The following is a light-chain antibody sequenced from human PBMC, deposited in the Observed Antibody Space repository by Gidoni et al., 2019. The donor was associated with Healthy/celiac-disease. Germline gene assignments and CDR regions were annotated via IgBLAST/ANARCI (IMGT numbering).Light chain of an antibody. CDR2: AAS. CDR3: QPSYSTPWT. V-gene: IGKV1-39*01. J-gene: IGKJ1*01. Sequence: DIQMTQYPSSLSASVGDRVTITCRASQSISSYVNWYQQKPVKAPKLLIYAASSLQSWVPSRFSVSGSVTDFTLTISSLQPEDFATYYCQPSYSTPWTFGQGTKVEIK. CDR1: QSISSY.